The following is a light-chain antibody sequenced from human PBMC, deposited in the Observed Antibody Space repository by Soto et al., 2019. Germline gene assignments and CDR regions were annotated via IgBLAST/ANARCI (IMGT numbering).Light chain of an antibody. Sequence: EIVLTQSPATLSSFPGDRVTLSCRASQAVNTRLAWYQHRPGQAPRLLIYLASNRAAGVPARFSGSGSGTDFTLTISDVETEDFAFYYCHQRQSWPRTFGQGTTVDI. CDR1: QAVNTR. CDR3: HQRQSWPRT. V-gene: IGKV3-11*01. J-gene: IGKJ1*01. CDR2: LAS.